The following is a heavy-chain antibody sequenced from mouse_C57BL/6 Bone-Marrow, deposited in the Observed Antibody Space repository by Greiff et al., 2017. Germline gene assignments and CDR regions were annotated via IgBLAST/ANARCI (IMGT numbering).Heavy chain of an antibody. CDR2: IYPGDGDT. J-gene: IGHJ1*03. CDR1: GYSFSSSW. CDR3: AIITRRYFDV. V-gene: IGHV1-82*01. D-gene: IGHD1-1*01. Sequence: VKLMESGPELVKPGASVKISCKASGYSFSSSWMNWVKQRPGKGLEWIGRIYPGDGDTNYNGKFKGKATLTADKSSSTAYMQLSSLTSEDSAVYFCAIITRRYFDVWGTGTTVTVSS.